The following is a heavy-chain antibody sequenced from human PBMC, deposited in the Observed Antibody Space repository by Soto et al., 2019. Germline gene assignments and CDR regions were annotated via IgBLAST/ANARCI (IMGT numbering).Heavy chain of an antibody. Sequence: SETLSLPCAVSGGSISSSNWWSWVRPPPGRGLEWIGEIYHSGSTNYNPSLKSRVTMSVDKSKNQFSLKLSSVTAADTAVYYCGRDRMVRGRRNGMDVWGQGTTVTVSS. CDR2: IYHSGST. CDR1: GGSISSSNW. V-gene: IGHV4-4*02. D-gene: IGHD3-10*01. J-gene: IGHJ6*02. CDR3: GRDRMVRGRRNGMDV.